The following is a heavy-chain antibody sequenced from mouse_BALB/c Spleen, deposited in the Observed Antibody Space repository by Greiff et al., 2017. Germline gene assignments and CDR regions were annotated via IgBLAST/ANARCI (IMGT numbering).Heavy chain of an antibody. V-gene: IGHV3-6*02. Sequence: DVKLQESGPGLVKPSQSLSLTCSVTGYSITSGYYWNWIRQFPGNKLEWMGYISYDGSNNYNPSLKNRISITRDTSKNQFFLKLNSVTTEDTATYYCARETGPFAYWGQGTLVTVSA. J-gene: IGHJ3*01. CDR1: GYSITSGYY. CDR2: ISYDGSN. D-gene: IGHD4-1*01. CDR3: ARETGPFAY.